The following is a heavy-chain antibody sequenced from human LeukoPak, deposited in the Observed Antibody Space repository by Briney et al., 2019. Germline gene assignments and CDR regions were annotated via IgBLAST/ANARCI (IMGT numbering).Heavy chain of an antibody. J-gene: IGHJ4*02. CDR1: GFTFSNYW. V-gene: IGHV3-74*01. CDR3: AKGVSCYYFDY. Sequence: GGSLRLSCAASGFTFSNYWMHWVRQAPGKGLVWVSRINTDGSGTAYADSVKGRFTISRDNAKNTLYLQMNSLSAEDTAVYYCAKGVSCYYFDYWGQGTLVTVSS. D-gene: IGHD2-2*01. CDR2: INTDGSGT.